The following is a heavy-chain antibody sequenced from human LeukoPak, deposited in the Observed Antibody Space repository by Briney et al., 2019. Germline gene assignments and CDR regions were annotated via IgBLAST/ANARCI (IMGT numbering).Heavy chain of an antibody. CDR1: GGSISSYY. Sequence: SETLSLTCTVSGGSISSYYWSWIRQPPGKGLEWIGYIYYSGSTNYNPSLKSRVTISVDTSKNQFSLKLSSVTAADTAVYYCARALKYQLWYFDLWGRGTLVTVSS. V-gene: IGHV4-59*01. CDR2: IYYSGST. D-gene: IGHD2-2*01. J-gene: IGHJ2*01. CDR3: ARALKYQLWYFDL.